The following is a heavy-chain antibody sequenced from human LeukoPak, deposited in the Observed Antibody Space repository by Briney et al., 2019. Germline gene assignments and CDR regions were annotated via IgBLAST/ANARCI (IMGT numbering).Heavy chain of an antibody. CDR3: ARGIIAVADTFDY. V-gene: IGHV4-38-2*01. D-gene: IGHD6-19*01. Sequence: PSETLSLTCVVSGYSISSGYYWGWIRQPPGKGLEWIGSIYHSGSTYYNPSLKSRVTISVDTSKNQFSLKLSSVTAADTAVYYCARGIIAVADTFDYWGQGTLVTVSS. J-gene: IGHJ4*02. CDR1: GYSISSGYY. CDR2: IYHSGST.